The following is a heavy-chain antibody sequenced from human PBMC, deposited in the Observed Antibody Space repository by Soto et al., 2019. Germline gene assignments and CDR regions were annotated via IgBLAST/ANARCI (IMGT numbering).Heavy chain of an antibody. V-gene: IGHV1-2*01. J-gene: IGHJ4*02. CDR3: ARELPIVADY. D-gene: IGHD3-22*01. CDR2: INPNSGGT. CDR1: GYTFTCNY. Sequence: ASVKVSSKARGYTFTCNYLHWLRQAPGQGLEWMGWINPNSGGTNYAQKFQGRVTSTRDTSASTAYMELSSLRSEDTAVYYGARELPIVADYWGQGTLVTVSS.